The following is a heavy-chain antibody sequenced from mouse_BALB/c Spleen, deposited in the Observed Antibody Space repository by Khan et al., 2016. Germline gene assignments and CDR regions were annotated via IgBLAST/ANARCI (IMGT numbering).Heavy chain of an antibody. J-gene: IGHJ2*01. CDR2: IYPGSGST. V-gene: IGHV1-81*01. CDR1: GYTFIDYV. CDR3: ARGELGEYFDY. D-gene: IGHD4-1*01. Sequence: QVQLQQSGPELVKPGASVKMSCKASGYTFIDYVISWVKQRTGQGLEWIGDIYPGSGSTYYNEKFKGKATLTADKSSNTAYMQLSSLTSEDSAVYFFARGELGEYFDYWVQCTTLTVSS.